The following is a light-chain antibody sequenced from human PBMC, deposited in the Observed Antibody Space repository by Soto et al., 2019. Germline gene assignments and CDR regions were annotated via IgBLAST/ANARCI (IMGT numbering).Light chain of an antibody. CDR2: DAS. Sequence: EIVLTQSPATLSLSPGERATLSCRASQSVSSYLAWYQQKPGQAPRLLIYDASNRATGIPARFSGSGSGTDFTLTISSLEPEDFAVYYCQQRSNWPPGTFGGGTKVDI. CDR1: QSVSSY. CDR3: QQRSNWPPGT. V-gene: IGKV3-11*01. J-gene: IGKJ4*01.